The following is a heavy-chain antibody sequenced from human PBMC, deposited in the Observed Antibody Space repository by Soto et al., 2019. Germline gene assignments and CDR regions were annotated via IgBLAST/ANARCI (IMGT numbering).Heavy chain of an antibody. V-gene: IGHV3-30*18. Sequence: QVQLVESGGGVVQPGRSLRLSCAASGFTFSSYGMHWVRQAPGKGLEWVAVISYDGSNKYYADSVKGRFTISRDNSKNTLYPQMNSLRAEDTAVYYCAKSGSRGSSSLSGYWGQGTLVTVSS. J-gene: IGHJ4*02. CDR1: GFTFSSYG. CDR3: AKSGSRGSSSLSGY. CDR2: ISYDGSNK. D-gene: IGHD6-13*01.